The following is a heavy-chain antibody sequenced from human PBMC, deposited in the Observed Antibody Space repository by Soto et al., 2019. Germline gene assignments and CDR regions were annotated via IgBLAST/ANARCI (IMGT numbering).Heavy chain of an antibody. V-gene: IGHV4-59*07. Sequence: SDTLALWCPVSGGTIGGYYLSSIRQPPGTGVDWIGYIYYSGSTNYNPSLKSRVTISVDTSKNQFSLKLSSVTAADTAVYYCARAGYYGGNSWSINYYYGMDVWGQGTRVTVSS. J-gene: IGHJ6*02. D-gene: IGHD3-3*01. CDR2: IYYSGST. CDR1: GGTIGGYY. CDR3: ARAGYYGGNSWSINYYYGMDV.